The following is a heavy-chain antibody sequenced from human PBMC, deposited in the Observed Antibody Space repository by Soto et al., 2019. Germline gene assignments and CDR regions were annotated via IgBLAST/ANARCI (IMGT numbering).Heavy chain of an antibody. CDR3: ARGSRVKIPAASGRDSYCQGLDF. CDR2: INPRGST. CDR1: GGSFSGYY. J-gene: IGHJ6*02. V-gene: IGHV4-34*01. Sequence: QVQLQQWGAGLLKPSETLSLTCAVYGGSFSGYYWSWIRQPPGKGLEWIGEINPRGSTNYNPSLKKRVTVSVDTSKHQFSLKLTSVTAADTAVYYCARGSRVKIPAASGRDSYCQGLDFWGQGTGVTVSS. D-gene: IGHD6-25*01.